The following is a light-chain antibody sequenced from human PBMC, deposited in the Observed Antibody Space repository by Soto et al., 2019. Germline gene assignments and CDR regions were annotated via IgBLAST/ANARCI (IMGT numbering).Light chain of an antibody. V-gene: IGKV1-5*03. CDR1: QSISSW. Sequence: DLQMTQSPSTLSASVGDRVTITCRASQSISSWLAWYQQKPGKAPKLLIYKASSLESGVPSRFSGSGSGTEFTLTISRLQPDNFATYYCQQYNSYSRSFGQGTKVESK. J-gene: IGKJ1*01. CDR3: QQYNSYSRS. CDR2: KAS.